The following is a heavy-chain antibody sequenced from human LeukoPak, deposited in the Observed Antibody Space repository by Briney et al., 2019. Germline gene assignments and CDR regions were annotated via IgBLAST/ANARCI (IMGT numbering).Heavy chain of an antibody. D-gene: IGHD6-19*01. CDR3: ARGNRDSSGFYYYYGMDV. J-gene: IGHJ6*02. CDR1: GFTFDDYA. V-gene: IGHV3-9*01. Sequence: GGSLRLSCAASGFTFDDYAMFWVRQAPGMGLEWVSGISWDSYNIGYAASVKGRFTVSRDNAKNSLYPQMNSLRGEDTALYYCARGNRDSSGFYYYYGMDVWGQGTTVTVSS. CDR2: ISWDSYNI.